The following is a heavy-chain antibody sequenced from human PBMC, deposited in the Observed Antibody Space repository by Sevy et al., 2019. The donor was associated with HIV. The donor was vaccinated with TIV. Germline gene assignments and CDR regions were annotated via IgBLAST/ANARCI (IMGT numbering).Heavy chain of an antibody. D-gene: IGHD4-17*01. V-gene: IGHV3-11*04. CDR3: ARDRYVHPHHDYGGHEAAFDI. CDR2: ISSSGSTI. CDR1: GFTFSDYY. Sequence: GGYLRLSCAASGFTFSDYYMSWIRQAPGKGLEWVSYISSSGSTIYYADSVKGRFTISRDNAKNSLYLQMNSLRAEDTAVYYCARDRYVHPHHDYGGHEAAFDIWGQGTMVTVSS. J-gene: IGHJ3*02.